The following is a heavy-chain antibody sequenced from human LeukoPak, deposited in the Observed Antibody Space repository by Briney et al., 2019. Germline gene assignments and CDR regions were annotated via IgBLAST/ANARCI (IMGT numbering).Heavy chain of an antibody. CDR1: GFTFSSYW. J-gene: IGHJ4*02. V-gene: IGHV3-7*04. CDR2: INQDGSEN. D-gene: IGHD6-13*01. CDR3: VRAGGSSWSDF. Sequence: GSLRLSCAASGFTFSSYWMSWVRQSPGKGPEWVANINQDGSENHYVDSVKGRFTISRDNAKNSVFVQMNGLRVEDTAVYYCVRAGGSSWSDFWGQGTLVTVSS.